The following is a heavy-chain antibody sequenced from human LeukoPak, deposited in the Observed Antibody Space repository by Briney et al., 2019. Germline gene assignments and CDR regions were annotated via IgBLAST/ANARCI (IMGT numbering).Heavy chain of an antibody. CDR2: IHTSGST. CDR1: GVSISSYY. V-gene: IGHV4-4*07. CDR3: ARGRRQQLAPNYYYYYGMDV. J-gene: IGHJ6*02. D-gene: IGHD6-13*01. Sequence: SETLSLTCTVSGVSISSYYWSWIRQPAGKGLEWIGRIHTSGSTNYNPSLKSRVTMSLDTSKNQFSLKLSSVTAADTAVYYCARGRRQQLAPNYYYYYGMDVWGQGTTVTVSS.